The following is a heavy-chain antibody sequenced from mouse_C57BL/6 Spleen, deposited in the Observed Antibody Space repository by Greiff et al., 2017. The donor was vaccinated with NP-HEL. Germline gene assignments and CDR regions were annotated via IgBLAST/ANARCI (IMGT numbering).Heavy chain of an antibody. D-gene: IGHD1-1*01. Sequence: QVQLKQPGTELVKPGASVKLSCKASGYTFTSYWMHWVKQRPGQGLEWIGNINPSNGGTNYNEKFKSKATLTVDKSSSTAYMQLSSLTSEDSAVYYCARGGHYYGNLWYFDVWGTGTTVTVSS. V-gene: IGHV1-53*01. CDR3: ARGGHYYGNLWYFDV. CDR2: INPSNGGT. CDR1: GYTFTSYW. J-gene: IGHJ1*03.